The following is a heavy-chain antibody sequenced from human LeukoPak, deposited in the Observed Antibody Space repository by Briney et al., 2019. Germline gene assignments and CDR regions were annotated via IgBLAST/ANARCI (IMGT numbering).Heavy chain of an antibody. CDR3: ARDMIAPRRIAAAATPDAFDI. Sequence: ASVKVSCKASGYTFTSYGISWVRQAPGQGLEWMGWISAYNGSTNYAQKLQGRVTMTTDTSTSTAYMELRSLRSDDTAVYYCARDMIAPRRIAAAATPDAFDIWGQGTMVTVSS. CDR2: ISAYNGST. D-gene: IGHD6-13*01. J-gene: IGHJ3*02. V-gene: IGHV1-18*01. CDR1: GYTFTSYG.